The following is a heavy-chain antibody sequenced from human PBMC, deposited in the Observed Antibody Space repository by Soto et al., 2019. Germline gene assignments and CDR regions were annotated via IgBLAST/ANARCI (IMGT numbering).Heavy chain of an antibody. CDR2: MNPNSGNT. D-gene: IGHD3-3*01. Sequence: ASVKVSCKASGYTFTSYDINWVRQATGQGLEWMGWMNPNSGNTGYAQKFQGRVTMTRNTSISTAYMELSSLRPEDTAVYYCARYYDFWSGYFYYYYGMDVWGQGTTVTVSS. CDR1: GYTFTSYD. CDR3: ARYYDFWSGYFYYYYGMDV. V-gene: IGHV1-8*01. J-gene: IGHJ6*02.